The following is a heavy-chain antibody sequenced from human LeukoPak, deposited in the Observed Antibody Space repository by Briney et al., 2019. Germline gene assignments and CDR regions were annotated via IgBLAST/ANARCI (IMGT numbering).Heavy chain of an antibody. CDR2: MNPNSGNT. V-gene: IGHV1-8*01. Sequence: GSVKVSCKASGYTFTSYDINWVRQATGQGLEWMGWMNPNSGNTGYAQKFQGRVTMTRNTSISTAYMELSSLRSEDTAVYYCARGKNYYYGMDVWSQGTTVTVSS. J-gene: IGHJ6*02. CDR1: GYTFTSYD. CDR3: ARGKNYYYGMDV.